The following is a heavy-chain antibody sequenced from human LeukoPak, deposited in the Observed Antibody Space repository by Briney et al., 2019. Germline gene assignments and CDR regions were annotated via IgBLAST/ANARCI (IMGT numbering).Heavy chain of an antibody. D-gene: IGHD6-6*01. CDR3: AKIAARDTGEGY. J-gene: IGHJ4*02. Sequence: GASVKVSCKASGYTFTSNHIHWVRQAPGQGLEWMGVINTSGDSTSYAPNFQGRVTVTRDTSTSTVYMELSSLRSEDTAIYYCAKIAARDTGEGYWGQGTLVTVSS. V-gene: IGHV1-46*01. CDR1: GYTFTSNH. CDR2: INTSGDST.